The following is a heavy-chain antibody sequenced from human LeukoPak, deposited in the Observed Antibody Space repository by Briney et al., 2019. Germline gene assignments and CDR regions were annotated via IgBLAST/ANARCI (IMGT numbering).Heavy chain of an antibody. CDR2: INHSGGT. V-gene: IGHV4-34*01. CDR1: GGSFSGYY. Sequence: SETLSLTCGVYGGSFSGYYWSWIRQPPGKGLEWIGEINHSGGTNYNPSLKSRLTISEDTSNYQFSLKLSSVTAADTAVYYCARHTRPGYGGSENAFDIWGQGTMVTVSS. D-gene: IGHD5-12*01. CDR3: ARHTRPGYGGSENAFDI. J-gene: IGHJ3*02.